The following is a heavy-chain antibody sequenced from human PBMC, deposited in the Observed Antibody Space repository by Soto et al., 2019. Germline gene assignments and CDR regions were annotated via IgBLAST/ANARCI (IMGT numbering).Heavy chain of an antibody. CDR1: GFTFSSYA. V-gene: IGHV3-30-3*01. Sequence: QVQLVESGGGVVQPGRSLRLSCAASGFTFSSYAMHWVRQAPGKGLEWVAVISYDGSNKYYADSVKGRFTISRDNSKNTLYLQMNSLRAEDTAVYYCARDPYYYDSSGYPPLWRYYGMDVWGQGTTVTVSS. CDR3: ARDPYYYDSSGYPPLWRYYGMDV. J-gene: IGHJ6*02. CDR2: ISYDGSNK. D-gene: IGHD3-22*01.